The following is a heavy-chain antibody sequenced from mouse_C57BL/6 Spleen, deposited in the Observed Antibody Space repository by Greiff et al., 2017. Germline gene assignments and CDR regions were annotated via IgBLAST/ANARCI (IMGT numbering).Heavy chain of an antibody. Sequence: EVQLQQSGAELVRPGASVKLSCTASGFNIKDDYMHWVKQRPEQGLEWIGWIDPENGDTEYASKFQGKATITADTSSNTAYLQLSSLTSEDTAVYYCTLPYYYEAYWGQGTLVTVSA. J-gene: IGHJ3*01. CDR3: TLPYYYEAY. CDR2: IDPENGDT. D-gene: IGHD1-1*01. V-gene: IGHV14-4*01. CDR1: GFNIKDDY.